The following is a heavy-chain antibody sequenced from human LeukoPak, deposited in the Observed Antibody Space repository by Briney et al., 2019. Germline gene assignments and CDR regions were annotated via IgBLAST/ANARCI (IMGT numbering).Heavy chain of an antibody. J-gene: IGHJ4*02. V-gene: IGHV3-7*01. CDR1: GFTFSSYW. CDR2: IKQDGSEK. D-gene: IGHD3-10*01. CDR3: ARTMVRGVIFSY. Sequence: PGGSLRLYCAASGFTFSSYWMSWVRQAPGKGLEWVANIKQDGSEKYYVDSVKVRFTISRDNAKNSLYLQMNSLRAEDTDVYYCARTMVRGVIFSYWGQGTLVTVSS.